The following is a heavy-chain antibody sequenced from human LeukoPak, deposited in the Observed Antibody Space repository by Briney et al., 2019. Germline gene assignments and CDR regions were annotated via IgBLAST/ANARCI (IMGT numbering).Heavy chain of an antibody. J-gene: IGHJ4*02. V-gene: IGHV4-59*12. CDR2: ISLSGLT. D-gene: IGHD2-8*01. Sequence: SDTLSLTCTVSGGSISSYYWTWIRQPPGQGLEWIGEISLSGLTNYNPSLKSRVTMALDKSKNHLSLNLTSVTAADTAVYYCSRENGAFSPFGYWGQGTLVTVPS. CDR1: GGSISSYY. CDR3: SRENGAFSPFGY.